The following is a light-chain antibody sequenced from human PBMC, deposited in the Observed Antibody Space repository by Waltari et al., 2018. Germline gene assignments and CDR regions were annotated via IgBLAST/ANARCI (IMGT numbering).Light chain of an antibody. CDR1: NIGNKH. J-gene: IGLJ1*01. V-gene: IGLV3-9*01. CDR2: RER. CDR3: QVWDSNTYV. Sequence: SYELTQPLSVSVALGQTASIPCGGSNIGNKHVHWYQQRPGQAPVLVSYRERRRPSGIPGRFSGSNSGNTATVIISRAQAEDEGVYYCQVWDSNTYVFGPGTKVTVL.